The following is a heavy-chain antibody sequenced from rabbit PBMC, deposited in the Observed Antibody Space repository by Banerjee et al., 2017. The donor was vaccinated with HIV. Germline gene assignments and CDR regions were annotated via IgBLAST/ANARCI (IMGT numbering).Heavy chain of an antibody. J-gene: IGHJ4*01. V-gene: IGHV1S40*01. CDR1: GFSFSNIYY. D-gene: IGHD1-1*01. Sequence: QSLEESGGDLVKPGASLTLTCTASGFSFSNIYYMCWVRQAPGKGLEWIGCIYNGDATYYASWAKGRFTISKTSSTTVTLQMTSLTAADTATYFCARVNAGSSGYGGYGYVTEGYRLWGQGTLVTVS. CDR2: IYNGDAT. CDR3: ARVNAGSSGYGGYGYVTEGYRL.